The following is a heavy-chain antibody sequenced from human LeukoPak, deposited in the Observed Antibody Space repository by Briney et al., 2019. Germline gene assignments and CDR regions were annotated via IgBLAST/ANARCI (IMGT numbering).Heavy chain of an antibody. Sequence: ASVKVSCKASGDPFTTNDINWVRQATGQGLEWMGWMNPNSGNTGSTQKFQGRVTTTRNISISTAYMELTNLRSEDTAVYYCARVTAAGAWTFDIWGQGTTVSVSS. J-gene: IGHJ3*02. V-gene: IGHV1-8*01. CDR2: MNPNSGNT. CDR3: ARVTAAGAWTFDI. D-gene: IGHD6-13*01. CDR1: GDPFTTND.